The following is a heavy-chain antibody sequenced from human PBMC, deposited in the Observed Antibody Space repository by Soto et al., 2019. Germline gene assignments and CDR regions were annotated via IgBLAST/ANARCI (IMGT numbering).Heavy chain of an antibody. V-gene: IGHV1-69*05. CDR1: GGTFSSYA. J-gene: IGHJ6*03. D-gene: IGHD3-3*01. CDR3: ARTGVGYYYMDV. CDR2: IIPIFGTA. Sequence: SVKVSCKASGGTFSSYAISWVRQAPGQGLEWMGGIIPIFGTANYAQKFQGRVTITRDTSTSTAYMELSSLRSEDTAVYYCARTGVGYYYMDVWGKGTTVTAP.